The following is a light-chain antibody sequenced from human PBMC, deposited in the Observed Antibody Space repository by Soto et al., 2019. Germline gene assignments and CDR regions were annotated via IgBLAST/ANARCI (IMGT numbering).Light chain of an antibody. CDR1: SSDIGGYNY. CDR2: DVT. V-gene: IGLV2-14*03. Sequence: QSALTQPASVSGSPGQSITISCTGTSSDIGGYNYVSWYQHHPGKAPKLMIYDVTNRPSGVSNRFSGSKSGNTASLTISGLQAEDEADYYCSSYTSTNTLVLFGGGTQLTVL. CDR3: SSYTSTNTLVL. J-gene: IGLJ2*01.